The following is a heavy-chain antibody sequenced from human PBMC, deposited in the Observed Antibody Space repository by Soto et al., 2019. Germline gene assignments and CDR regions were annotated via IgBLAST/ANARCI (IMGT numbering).Heavy chain of an antibody. J-gene: IGHJ4*02. CDR3: ARVFSGGGDYFDY. CDR2: IYYSGST. V-gene: IGHV4-61*08. CDR1: GGSISSGGYS. Sequence: WETLSLTCAVSGGSISSGGYSWSWIRQPPGKGLEWIGYIYYSGSTNYNPSLKSRVTISVDTSKNQFSLKLSSVTAADTAVYYCARVFSGGGDYFDYWGQGTLVTVSS. D-gene: IGHD6-19*01.